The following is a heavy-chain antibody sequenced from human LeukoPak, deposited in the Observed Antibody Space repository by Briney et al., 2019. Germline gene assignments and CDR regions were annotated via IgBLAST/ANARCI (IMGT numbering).Heavy chain of an antibody. D-gene: IGHD3-10*01. CDR2: IWYDGSNK. V-gene: IGHV3-33*06. J-gene: IGHJ4*02. CDR3: AKDLTGSGSSNFDY. CDR1: GFTFRNYG. Sequence: GGSLRLSCTASGFTFRNYGMNWVRQAPGKGLEWVAGIWYDGSNKDYVDSVKGRFTISRDNSKNTLYLEMNSLTVEDTAVYYCAKDLTGSGSSNFDYWGQGTLVTVSS.